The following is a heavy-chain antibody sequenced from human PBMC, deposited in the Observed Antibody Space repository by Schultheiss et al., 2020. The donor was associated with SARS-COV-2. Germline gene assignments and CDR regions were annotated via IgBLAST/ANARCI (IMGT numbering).Heavy chain of an antibody. CDR1: GFTFSDYS. Sequence: GGSLRLSCAASGFTFSDYSMNWVRQAPGKGLEWVSSISSSNTYIYYADSVKGRFTISRDNAKNSLSLQMNSLRVEDTAIYYCARVQSSYGYTAYWGQGTLVTVSS. CDR3: ARVQSSYGYTAY. CDR2: ISSSNTYI. V-gene: IGHV3-21*01. J-gene: IGHJ4*02. D-gene: IGHD5-18*01.